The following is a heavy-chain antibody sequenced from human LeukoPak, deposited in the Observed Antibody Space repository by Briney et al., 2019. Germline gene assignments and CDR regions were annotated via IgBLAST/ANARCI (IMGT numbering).Heavy chain of an antibody. V-gene: IGHV3-20*04. CDR1: GFTFDDYG. J-gene: IGHJ4*02. D-gene: IGHD3-16*02. CDR2: INWNGGST. CDR3: ARDSGYTTSPGY. Sequence: PGGSLTLSCVASGFTFDDYGMSWVRQAPGKGLEWVSGINWNGGSTGYADSVKGRFTISRDNAKNSLYLQMNSLRAEDTALYYCARDSGYTTSPGYWGQGTLVTVSS.